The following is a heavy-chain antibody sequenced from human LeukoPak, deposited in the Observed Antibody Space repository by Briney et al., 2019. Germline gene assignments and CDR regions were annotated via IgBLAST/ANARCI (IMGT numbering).Heavy chain of an antibody. Sequence: GGSLRLSCAASGLTFSSYWMSWVRQAPGKGLEWVANIKQDGSEKYYVDSVKGRFTISRDNAKNSLYLQMNSLRAEDTAVYYCARDRWTRLHDYWGQGTLVTVSS. CDR2: IKQDGSEK. V-gene: IGHV3-7*01. J-gene: IGHJ4*02. CDR3: ARDRWTRLHDY. CDR1: GLTFSSYW. D-gene: IGHD4-11*01.